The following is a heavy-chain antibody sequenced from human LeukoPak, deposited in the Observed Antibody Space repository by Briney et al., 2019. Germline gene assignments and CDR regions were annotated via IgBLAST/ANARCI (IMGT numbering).Heavy chain of an antibody. V-gene: IGHV3-30*02. D-gene: IGHD2-2*01. J-gene: IGHJ4*02. CDR3: AKGRVVLPAAFDY. Sequence: PGGSLRLSCAASGFTFSSYGMHWVRQAPGKGLDWVAFIRYDGSNKYYADSVKGRFTISRDNSKNTLYLQMNSLRAEDTAVYYCAKGRVVLPAAFDYWGQGTLVTVSS. CDR1: GFTFSSYG. CDR2: IRYDGSNK.